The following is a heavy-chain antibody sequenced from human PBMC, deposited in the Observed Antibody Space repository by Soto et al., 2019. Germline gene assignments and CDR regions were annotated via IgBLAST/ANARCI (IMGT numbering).Heavy chain of an antibody. V-gene: IGHV4-31*03. CDR1: GGSISSGGYY. D-gene: IGHD2-15*01. J-gene: IGHJ4*02. Sequence: QVQLQESGPGLVKPSQTLSLTCTVSGGSISSGGYYWSWIRQHPGKGLEWIGYIYYSGSTYYNPSLKSRVNISVDTSKNQFSLKLSSVTAADTAVYYCARDSPDCSGGSCYSRYFDYWGQGTLVTVSS. CDR2: IYYSGST. CDR3: ARDSPDCSGGSCYSRYFDY.